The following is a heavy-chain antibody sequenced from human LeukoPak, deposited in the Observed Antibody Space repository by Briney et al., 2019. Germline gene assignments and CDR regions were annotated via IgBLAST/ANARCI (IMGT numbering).Heavy chain of an antibody. Sequence: GGSLRLSCAASGFTFSSYSMNWVRQAPAKGLEWVSYISSSSSTIYYADSVKGRFTISRDNAKNSLYLQMNSLRDEDTAVYYCARDYQGRGYSGYGLKDYWGQGTLVTVSS. CDR3: ARDYQGRGYSGYGLKDY. J-gene: IGHJ4*02. D-gene: IGHD5-12*01. CDR1: GFTFSSYS. CDR2: ISSSSSTI. V-gene: IGHV3-48*02.